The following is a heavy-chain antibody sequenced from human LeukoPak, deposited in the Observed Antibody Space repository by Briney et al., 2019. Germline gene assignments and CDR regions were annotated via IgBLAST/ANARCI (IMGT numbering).Heavy chain of an antibody. CDR3: ARDLGYYDSSGYHGNFDY. V-gene: IGHV3-33*08. J-gene: IGHJ4*02. CDR2: IWYDGNNK. D-gene: IGHD3-22*01. Sequence: GGSLRLSCAASGFTFSSYAMSWVRQAPGKGLEWVAVIWYDGNNKYYADSVKGRFTISRDNSKNTLYLQMNTLRPEDTAIYYCARDLGYYDSSGYHGNFDYWGQGTLVTVSS. CDR1: GFTFSSYA.